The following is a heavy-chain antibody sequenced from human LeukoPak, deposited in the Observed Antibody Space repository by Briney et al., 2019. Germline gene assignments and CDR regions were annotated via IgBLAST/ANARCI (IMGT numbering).Heavy chain of an antibody. Sequence: GGSLRLSCAASGFTFSSYARSWVRQAPGKGLEGVSAISGSGGSTYYADSVEGRFTISRDNSKNTLYLQMNSLRAEDTAVYYCAKGGRRGYYYYYYMDVWGKGTTVTVSS. CDR1: GFTFSSYA. D-gene: IGHD3-10*01. CDR3: AKGGRRGYYYYYYMDV. V-gene: IGHV3-23*01. CDR2: ISGSGGST. J-gene: IGHJ6*03.